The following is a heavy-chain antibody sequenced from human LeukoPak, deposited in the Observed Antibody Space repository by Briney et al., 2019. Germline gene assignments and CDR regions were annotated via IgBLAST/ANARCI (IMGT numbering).Heavy chain of an antibody. CDR2: INWNGGST. CDR3: ARDDCSSTSCPMDV. J-gene: IGHJ6*03. CDR1: GFTFDDYG. D-gene: IGHD2-2*01. Sequence: GGSLRLSCGASGFTFDDYGMSWVRQAPGKGLEWVSGINWNGGSTGYADSVKGRFTISRDNAKNSLYLQMNSLRAEDTALYYCARDDCSSTSCPMDVWGKGTTVTVSS. V-gene: IGHV3-20*04.